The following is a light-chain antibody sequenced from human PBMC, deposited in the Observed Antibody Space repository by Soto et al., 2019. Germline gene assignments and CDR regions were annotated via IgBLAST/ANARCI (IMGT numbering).Light chain of an antibody. V-gene: IGLV2-8*01. Sequence: QSVLTQPPSASGSPGQSVTISCTGTSSDIRGYNYVSWFQQHPGKAPKLMIYEVTKRPSGVPDRFSGSKSGNTASLTVSGHQAEDEADYYCSSYAGSNYVFGTGTKVTVL. J-gene: IGLJ1*01. CDR1: SSDIRGYNY. CDR2: EVT. CDR3: SSYAGSNYV.